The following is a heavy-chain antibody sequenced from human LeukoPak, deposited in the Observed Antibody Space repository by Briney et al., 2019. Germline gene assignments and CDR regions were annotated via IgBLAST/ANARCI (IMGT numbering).Heavy chain of an antibody. J-gene: IGHJ3*02. Sequence: SETLSLTCTVSGGSISSYYWSWIRQPAGKGLEWMGGIYTSGSTNYNPCLKSRGTMSVDRSKNQFSLKLSSVTAADTAVYYCARASDILTGEDEDNDVFDIWGQGTMVTVSS. D-gene: IGHD3-9*01. CDR3: ARASDILTGEDEDNDVFDI. V-gene: IGHV4-4*07. CDR2: IYTSGST. CDR1: GGSISSYY.